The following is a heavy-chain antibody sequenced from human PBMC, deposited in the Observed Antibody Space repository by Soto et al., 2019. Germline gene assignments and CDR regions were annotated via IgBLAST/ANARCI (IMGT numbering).Heavy chain of an antibody. CDR3: ARALWGSYYDGPFDY. V-gene: IGHV4-39*01. J-gene: IGHJ4*02. CDR2: IYYSGST. D-gene: IGHD1-26*01. CDR1: GGSISSSSYY. Sequence: SETLSLTCTVSGGSISSSSYYWGWIRQPPGKGREWIGSIYYSGSTYYNPSLKSRVTISVDTSKNQFSLKLSSVTAADTAVYYCARALWGSYYDGPFDYWGQGTLVTVSS.